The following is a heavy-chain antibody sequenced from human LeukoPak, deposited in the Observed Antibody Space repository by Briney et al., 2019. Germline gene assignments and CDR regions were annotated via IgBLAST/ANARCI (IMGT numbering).Heavy chain of an antibody. D-gene: IGHD3-10*01. CDR1: GYTLTELS. V-gene: IGHV1-24*01. CDR3: AAGDPGSKGDY. J-gene: IGHJ4*02. CDR2: FDPEDGET. Sequence: ASVKVSCKVSGYTLTELSMHWVRQAPGKGLEWMGGFDPEDGETIYAQKFQGRVTITADESTSTAYMELSSLRSEDTAVYYCAAGDPGSKGDYWGQGTLVTVSS.